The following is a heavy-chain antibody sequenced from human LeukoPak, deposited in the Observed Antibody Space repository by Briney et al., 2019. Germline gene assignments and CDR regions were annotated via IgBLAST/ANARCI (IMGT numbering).Heavy chain of an antibody. CDR1: GYTFTGYY. CDR3: ARHYSLDV. J-gene: IGHJ6*04. Sequence: ASVKVSCKASGYTFTGYYMHWVRQAPGQGLELMGWINPKSGGTYSAQTFQGRLTLTRDTSISTTYMDLSRLRSADTGVDQCARHYSLDVWGKGPRSPSPQ. D-gene: IGHD2-21*01. V-gene: IGHV1-2*02. CDR2: INPKSGGT.